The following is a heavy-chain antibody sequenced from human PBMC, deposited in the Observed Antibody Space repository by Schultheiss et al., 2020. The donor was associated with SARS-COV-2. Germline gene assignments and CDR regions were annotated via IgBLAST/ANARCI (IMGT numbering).Heavy chain of an antibody. CDR3: AKDLDHYYDSSGYYY. V-gene: IGHV3-23*01. D-gene: IGHD3-22*01. CDR2: ISGGGGST. CDR1: GFTFSSYA. Sequence: GGSLRLSCAASGFTFSSYAINWVRQAPGKGLEWVSGISGGGGSTYYTDSVKGRFTISRDNSKNTLYLQMNSLRAEDTAVYYCAKDLDHYYDSSGYYYWGQGTLVTVSS. J-gene: IGHJ4*02.